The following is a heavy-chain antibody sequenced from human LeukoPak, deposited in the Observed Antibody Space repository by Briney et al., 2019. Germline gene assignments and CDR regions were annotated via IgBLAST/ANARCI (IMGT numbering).Heavy chain of an antibody. CDR3: ARVYYDVLTGYHTGRWFDP. Sequence: SQTLSLTCTVSGGSISSGGYYWSWIRQPPGKGLEWIGYIYHSGSTYYNPSLKSRVTISVDTSKNQFSLKLSSVTAADTAVYYCARVYYDVLTGYHTGRWFDPWGQGTLVTVSS. J-gene: IGHJ5*02. CDR1: GGSISSGGYY. CDR2: IYHSGST. V-gene: IGHV4-30-2*01. D-gene: IGHD3-9*01.